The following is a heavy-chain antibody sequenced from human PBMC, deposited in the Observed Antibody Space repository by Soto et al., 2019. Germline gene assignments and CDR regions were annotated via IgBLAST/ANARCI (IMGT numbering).Heavy chain of an antibody. V-gene: IGHV3-11*04. CDR3: ARGGDGSGFFSDF. Sequence: PGGSLRLSCAASGFSFSDYYMSWIRQAPGKGLEWVSFISGRSNTIYCADSVKGRFTISRDNAKNSLYLLMNSLRAEDTAVYYCARGGDGSGFFSDFWGQGTLVTVSS. CDR1: GFSFSDYY. D-gene: IGHD3-22*01. J-gene: IGHJ4*02. CDR2: ISGRSNTI.